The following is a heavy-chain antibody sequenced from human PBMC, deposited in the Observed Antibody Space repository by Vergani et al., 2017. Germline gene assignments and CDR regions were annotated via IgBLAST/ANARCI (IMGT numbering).Heavy chain of an antibody. V-gene: IGHV3-49*04. CDR2: IRNKAYGGTT. CDR1: GFSFGDYA. CDR3: SRGRGYSFGYSDY. Sequence: EVQLVESGGGLVPPGRSLRLSCAASGFSFGDYAMTWVRQAPGKGLEWVAFIRNKAYGGTTEYAASVKGRITISRDYSKRLAYLQLSGLKTEDTAVYFCSRGRGYSFGYSDYWGQGTLVTVSS. D-gene: IGHD5-18*01. J-gene: IGHJ4*02.